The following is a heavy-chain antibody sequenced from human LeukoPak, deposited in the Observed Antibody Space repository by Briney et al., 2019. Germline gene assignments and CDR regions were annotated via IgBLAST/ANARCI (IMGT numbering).Heavy chain of an antibody. CDR1: GGPISDSIYF. J-gene: IGHJ4*02. CDR2: IYQSGAT. CDR3: ARLTSNWYFDY. V-gene: IGHV4-39*01. D-gene: IGHD1-1*01. Sequence: SETLSLTCTVSGGPISDSIYFWGWIRQPPGKGLEWIGNIYQSGATYYTPSLKSRVTISVDTPKNQFSLNLSSVTAADTAVYYCARLTSNWYFDYWGQGTLVTVSS.